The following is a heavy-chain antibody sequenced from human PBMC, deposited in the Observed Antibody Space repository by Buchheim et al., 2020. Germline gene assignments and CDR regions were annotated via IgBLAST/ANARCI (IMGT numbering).Heavy chain of an antibody. V-gene: IGHV4-34*01. CDR1: GGSFSGYY. J-gene: IGHJ6*02. Sequence: QVQLQQWGAGLLKPSETLSLTCAVYGGSFSGYYWSWIRQPPGKGLEWIGEINHSGNTNYNPSLKSRVTISVDTSKNQFSLKLSSVTAADTAVYYCARGSRDYVWGSYRYGMDVWGQGTT. CDR3: ARGSRDYVWGSYRYGMDV. CDR2: INHSGNT. D-gene: IGHD3-16*02.